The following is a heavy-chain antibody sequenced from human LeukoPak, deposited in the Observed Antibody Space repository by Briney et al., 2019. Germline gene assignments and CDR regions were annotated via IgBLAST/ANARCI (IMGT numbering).Heavy chain of an antibody. CDR2: IYYTGNT. CDR3: ARASRGYSYAGSFDY. V-gene: IGHV4-39*07. J-gene: IGHJ4*02. CDR1: GGSVSSSNFY. Sequence: SETLSLTCTVSGGSVSSSNFYWAWIRQPPGKGLEWVASIYYTGNTFYNPSLKSRGTISVDTSKNQFSLKLSSVTAADTAVYYCARASRGYSYAGSFDYWGQGTLVTVSS. D-gene: IGHD5-18*01.